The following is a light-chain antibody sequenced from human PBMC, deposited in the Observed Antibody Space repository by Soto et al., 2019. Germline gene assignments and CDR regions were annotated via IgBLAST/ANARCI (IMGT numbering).Light chain of an antibody. Sequence: EIVLTQSPGTLSLSPGERATLSCRASQSVSSSYLAWYQQKPGQAPRLLIYGASSRATGIPDRFSGSGSGTDFPLTISRQEAEDFAVYYCQQYGSSPYSCCQETKLEIK. J-gene: IGKJ2*01. CDR3: QQYGSSPYS. CDR2: GAS. V-gene: IGKV3-20*01. CDR1: QSVSSSY.